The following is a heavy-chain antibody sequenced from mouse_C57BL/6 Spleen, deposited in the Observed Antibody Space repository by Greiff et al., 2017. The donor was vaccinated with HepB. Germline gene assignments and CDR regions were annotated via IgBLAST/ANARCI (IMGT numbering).Heavy chain of an antibody. CDR1: GYAFSSYW. D-gene: IGHD1-1*01. V-gene: IGHV1-80*01. CDR3: ASPYYYGSSYWFAY. CDR2: IYPGDGDT. Sequence: VQLQQSGAELVKPGASVKISCKASGYAFSSYWMNWVKQRPGKGLEWIGQIYPGDGDTNYNGKFKGKATLTADKSSSTAYMQLSSLTSEDSAVYFCASPYYYGSSYWFAYWGQGTLVTVSA. J-gene: IGHJ3*01.